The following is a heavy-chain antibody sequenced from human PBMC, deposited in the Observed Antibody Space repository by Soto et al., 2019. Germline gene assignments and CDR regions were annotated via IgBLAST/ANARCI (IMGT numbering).Heavy chain of an antibody. CDR3: ARNESSNIYGMDV. J-gene: IGHJ6*02. Sequence: LRLSCAASGFTFSSYSMNWVRQAPGKGLEWASSISSSSFSINYADSVKGRFSISRDNAQNSLHLQMNNLRAEDTAVYYCARNESSNIYGMDVWGQGTTVTVSS. V-gene: IGHV3-21*01. CDR2: ISSSSFSI. CDR1: GFTFSSYS. D-gene: IGHD6-6*01.